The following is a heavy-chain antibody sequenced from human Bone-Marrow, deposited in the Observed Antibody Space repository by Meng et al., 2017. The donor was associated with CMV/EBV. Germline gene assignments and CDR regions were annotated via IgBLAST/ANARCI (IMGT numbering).Heavy chain of an antibody. CDR1: GYTFTSYY. D-gene: IGHD6-6*01. V-gene: IGHV1-46*01. Sequence: ASVKVSCKASGYTFTSYYMHWVRQAPGQGLEWMGIINPSGGSTSYAQKFQGRVTMTTDTSTSTAYMELRSLRSDDTAVYYCARDLAARLPGDNWFDPWGQGTLVTVSS. CDR2: INPSGGST. CDR3: ARDLAARLPGDNWFDP. J-gene: IGHJ5*02.